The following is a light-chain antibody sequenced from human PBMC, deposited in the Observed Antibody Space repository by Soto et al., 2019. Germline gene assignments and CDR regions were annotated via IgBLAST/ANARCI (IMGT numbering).Light chain of an antibody. CDR2: DNN. V-gene: IGLV1-51*01. CDR3: GTWDSRLSAL. CDR1: SSNIGNNY. Sequence: QSVLTQPPSVSAAPGQKVTISCSGGSSNIGNNYVSWYQHLPGTAPKLLIYDNNKRPSGIPDRFSGSKSGTSATLGITGLKTGDEADYYCGTWDSRLSALFGGGTKLTVL. J-gene: IGLJ2*01.